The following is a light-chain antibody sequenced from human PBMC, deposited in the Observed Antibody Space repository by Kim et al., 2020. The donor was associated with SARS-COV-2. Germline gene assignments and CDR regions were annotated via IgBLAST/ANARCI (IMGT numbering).Light chain of an antibody. V-gene: IGLV1-51*01. J-gene: IGLJ1*01. CDR2: DNN. Sequence: KVTISCSGSSSNIGNNYVSWYQQLPGTAPKLLIYDNNKRPSGIPDRFSGSKSDTSATLGITGLQTGDEADYYCGTWDSSLSAGNYVFGTGTKVTVL. CDR3: GTWDSSLSAGNYV. CDR1: SSNIGNNY.